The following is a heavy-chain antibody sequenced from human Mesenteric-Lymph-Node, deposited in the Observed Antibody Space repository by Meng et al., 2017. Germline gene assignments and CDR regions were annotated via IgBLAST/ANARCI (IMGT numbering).Heavy chain of an antibody. CDR1: GFTFSRYA. CDR3: ARDPEGALDY. V-gene: IGHV3-23*01. CDR2: ISGSGGTT. J-gene: IGHJ4*02. Sequence: GESLKISCAASGFTFSRYAMSWVRQAPGKGLEWVSVISGSGGTTYYADSVKGRFTISRDNSKNTVYLQMNTLRADDTAVYYCARDPEGALDYWGQGTLVTVSS. D-gene: IGHD1-26*01.